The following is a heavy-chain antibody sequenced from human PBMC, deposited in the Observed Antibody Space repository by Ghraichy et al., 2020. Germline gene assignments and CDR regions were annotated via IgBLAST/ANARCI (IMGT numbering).Heavy chain of an antibody. J-gene: IGHJ4*02. D-gene: IGHD6-19*01. CDR2: ISGSGGST. CDR3: AKVRPPAWQWLGLYYFDY. V-gene: IGHV3-23*01. CDR1: GFTFSSYA. Sequence: GGSLRLSCAASGFTFSSYAMSWVRQAPGKGLEWVSAISGSGGSTYYADSVKGRFTISRDNSKNTLYLQMNSLRAEDTAVYYCAKVRPPAWQWLGLYYFDYWGQGTLVTVSS.